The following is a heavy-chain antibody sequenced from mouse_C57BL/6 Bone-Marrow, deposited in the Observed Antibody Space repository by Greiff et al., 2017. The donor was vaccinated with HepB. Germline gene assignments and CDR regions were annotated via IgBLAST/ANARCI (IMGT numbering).Heavy chain of an antibody. D-gene: IGHD2-1*01. CDR3: ARRGNGNYVDYFDY. J-gene: IGHJ2*01. CDR1: GFNIKNTY. CDR2: IDPANGNT. Sequence: VQLKQSVAELVRPGASVKLSCTASGFNIKNTYMHWVKQRPEQGLEWIGRIDPANGNTKYAPKFQGKATITADTSSNTAYLQLSSLTSEDSAVYYCARRGNGNYVDYFDYWGQGTTLTVSS. V-gene: IGHV14-3*01.